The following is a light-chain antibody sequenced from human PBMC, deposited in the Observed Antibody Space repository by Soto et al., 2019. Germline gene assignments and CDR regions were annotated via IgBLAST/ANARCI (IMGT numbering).Light chain of an antibody. J-gene: IGLJ3*02. CDR2: SDN. CDR3: AACDDALSGPVV. Sequence: QSVLTQPPSASGTPGQRVTMSCSGSSSNIGTNTVNWYQQVPGRAPKLLIYSDNQRPSGVPDRFSGSRSGTSASLAISALRSEDEAENYCAACDDALSGPVVFGGGTKLTVL. V-gene: IGLV1-44*01. CDR1: SSNIGTNT.